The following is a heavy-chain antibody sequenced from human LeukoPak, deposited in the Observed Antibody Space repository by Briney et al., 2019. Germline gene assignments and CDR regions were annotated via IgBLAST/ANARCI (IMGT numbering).Heavy chain of an antibody. V-gene: IGHV3-23*01. J-gene: IGHJ4*02. D-gene: IGHD3-3*01. CDR3: VKDSNYDFWSGYYKGFDN. CDR1: GFTFSSYA. CDR2: VVAGGETT. Sequence: GGSLRLSCAASGFTFSSYAMSWVRQAPGKGLEWVSTVVAGGETTDYSDSVKGRFTISRDNSRNSLHLQMNSLRVEDTAFYYCVKDSNYDFWSGYYKGFDNWGQGTLVTVSS.